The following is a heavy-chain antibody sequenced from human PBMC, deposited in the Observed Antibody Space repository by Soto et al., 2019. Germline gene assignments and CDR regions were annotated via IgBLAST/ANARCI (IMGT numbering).Heavy chain of an antibody. V-gene: IGHV5-51*01. Sequence: PGESLKISCKGSGYSFTSYWIGWVRQMPGKGLEWMGIIYPGDSDTRYSPSFQGQVTISADKSISTAYLQWSSLKASDTAMHYCAGHGVVVAATTTYYCYDCGMDVWGQGTTVTGSS. J-gene: IGHJ6*02. D-gene: IGHD2-15*01. CDR2: IYPGDSDT. CDR1: GYSFTSYW. CDR3: AGHGVVVAATTTYYCYDCGMDV.